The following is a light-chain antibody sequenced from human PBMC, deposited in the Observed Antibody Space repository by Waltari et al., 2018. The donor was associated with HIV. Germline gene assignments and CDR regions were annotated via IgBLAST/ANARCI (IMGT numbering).Light chain of an antibody. V-gene: IGLV1-51*01. Sequence: QSVLTQPPSVSAAPGQKVTISCSGSSSNIGNNYVSWYQQRPGTAPKLLIYDNKKRPSGIPDRFSGSKSGTSATLGITGLQTGDEADYYCGTWDSSLSTGGVFGTGTKVTVL. J-gene: IGLJ1*01. CDR1: SSNIGNNY. CDR2: DNK. CDR3: GTWDSSLSTGGV.